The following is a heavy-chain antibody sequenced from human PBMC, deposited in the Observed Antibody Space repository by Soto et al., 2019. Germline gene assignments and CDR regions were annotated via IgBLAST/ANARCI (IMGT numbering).Heavy chain of an antibody. V-gene: IGHV1-18*01. J-gene: IGHJ4*02. CDR2: ISGSNGET. CDR1: XYXXSNYX. Sequence: SGAXXXXXGXXXKVXXXAXXYXXSNYXXAWVXRAPGQGLEWMGWISGSNGETKYAQNLQNRVSXXTXXXXXXXXMELRSLRPDDTAIYFCGRGGLAVSGTYDYWGQXSLVTVSS. CDR3: GRGGLAVSGTYDY. D-gene: IGHD6-19*01.